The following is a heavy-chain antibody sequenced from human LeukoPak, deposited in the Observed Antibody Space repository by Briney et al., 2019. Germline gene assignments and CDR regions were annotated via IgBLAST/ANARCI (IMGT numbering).Heavy chain of an antibody. J-gene: IGHJ5*01. V-gene: IGHV3-23*01. CDR1: GFTFSSYA. Sequence: GGSLRLSCAASGFTFSSYAMSWVRQAPGKGLEWVSAISGSGGSTYYADSVKGRFTISRDNSKNTLYLQMNSLRAEDTAVYYCTPGSSGWFDYWGQGTLVTVSS. CDR3: TPGSSGWFDY. CDR2: ISGSGGST. D-gene: IGHD6-19*01.